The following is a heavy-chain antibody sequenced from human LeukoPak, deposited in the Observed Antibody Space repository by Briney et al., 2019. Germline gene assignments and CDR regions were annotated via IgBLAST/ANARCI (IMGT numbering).Heavy chain of an antibody. CDR2: ST. CDR1: GYFISSGYY. CDR3: AGKAVAGPYFDY. D-gene: IGHD6-19*01. V-gene: IGHV4-38-2*02. J-gene: IGHJ4*02. Sequence: SETLSLTCNVSGYFISSGYYWSWIRQPPGKGLEWIGESTNYNPSLKSRVSISVDTSKNQFSLKPTSVTAADTVVYYCAGKAVAGPYFDYWGQGTLVTVSS.